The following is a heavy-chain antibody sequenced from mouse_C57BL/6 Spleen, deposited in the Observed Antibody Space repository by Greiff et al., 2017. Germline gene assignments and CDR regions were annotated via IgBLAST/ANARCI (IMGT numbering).Heavy chain of an antibody. CDR2: ISSGGDYI. CDR3: KRSMVNDYFYY. J-gene: IGHJ2*01. D-gene: IGHD2-3*01. CDR1: GFTFSSYA. Sequence: EVKLMESGEGLVKPGGSLTLSCAASGFTFSSYAMSWVRQTPEKRLEWVAYISSGGDYIYYADTVKGRFTISRDNARKTLYLQMSSLKSEDTAMXYGKRSMVNDYFYYWGQGTTLTVSS. V-gene: IGHV5-9-1*02.